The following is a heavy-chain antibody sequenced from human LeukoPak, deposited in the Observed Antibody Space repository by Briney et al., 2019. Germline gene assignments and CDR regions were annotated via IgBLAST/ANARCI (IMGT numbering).Heavy chain of an antibody. CDR3: AKDCYSSGLDY. CDR2: ITGTGGST. D-gene: IGHD6-19*01. Sequence: PGGSLRLSCAASGFTFISYAMSWVRQAPGKGLEWVSVITGTGGSTYYAGSVKGRFTISRDNSKNTLYLQMNSLRAEDTAVYYCAKDCYSSGLDYWGQGALVTVSS. J-gene: IGHJ4*02. V-gene: IGHV3-23*01. CDR1: GFTFISYA.